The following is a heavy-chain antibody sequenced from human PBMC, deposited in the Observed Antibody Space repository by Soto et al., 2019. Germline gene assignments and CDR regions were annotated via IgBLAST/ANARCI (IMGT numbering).Heavy chain of an antibody. V-gene: IGHV3-30*09. CDR2: MQPDGVTK. CDR3: ARGLQGFDY. CDR1: GFSLTVYS. J-gene: IGHJ4*02. Sequence: QVPLVESGGGVVQPGRSLRLSCRISGFSLTVYSMNWVRQAPGKGLEWVAGMQPDGVTKNYADSVQGRFVISGDNSKNTLYLEMDSLTPEDTAIYYCARGLQGFDYWGQGTLVTVSS.